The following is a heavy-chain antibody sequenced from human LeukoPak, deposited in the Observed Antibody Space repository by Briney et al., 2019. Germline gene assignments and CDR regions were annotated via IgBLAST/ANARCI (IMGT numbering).Heavy chain of an antibody. D-gene: IGHD3-10*01. J-gene: IGHJ4*02. CDR3: VGMVRGGLTPSDY. CDR1: GGSISNSYY. V-gene: IGHV4-39*01. Sequence: SETLSLTCTVSGGSISNSYYGGWIRQPPGKGLEWIGSIHYSGNTYYNPSLKSRVTISADTSNNQFSLRLSSVTAADTAVYYCVGMVRGGLTPSDYWGQGTLVTVSS. CDR2: IHYSGNT.